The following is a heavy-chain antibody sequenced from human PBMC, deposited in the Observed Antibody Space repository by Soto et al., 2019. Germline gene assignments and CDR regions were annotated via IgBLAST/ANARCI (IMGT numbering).Heavy chain of an antibody. CDR2: IIPIFGTA. Sequence: ASVKVSCKASGGTFSSYAISWVRQAPGQGLEWMGGIIPIFGTANYAQKFQGRVTITADESTSTAYMELSSLRSEDTAVYYCARMNYDILTGYFNWFDPWGQGTLVTVSS. J-gene: IGHJ5*02. V-gene: IGHV1-69*13. CDR1: GGTFSSYA. D-gene: IGHD3-9*01. CDR3: ARMNYDILTGYFNWFDP.